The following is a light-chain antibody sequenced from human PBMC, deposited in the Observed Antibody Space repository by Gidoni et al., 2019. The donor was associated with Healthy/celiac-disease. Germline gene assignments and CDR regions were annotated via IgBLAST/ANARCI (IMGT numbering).Light chain of an antibody. J-gene: IGLJ2*01. CDR1: SSDAGSYNL. CDR3: CSYAGSSTFVV. V-gene: IGLV2-23*03. CDR2: EGS. Sequence: QSALTQPAPVSWSPGQSITISCTGTSSDAGSYNLIPWYQQHPGKAPKLMNYEGSRRPSGVSNRFAGSKSGKTASLTIAGLQAEDEADYYCCSYAGSSTFVVFGGGTKLTVL.